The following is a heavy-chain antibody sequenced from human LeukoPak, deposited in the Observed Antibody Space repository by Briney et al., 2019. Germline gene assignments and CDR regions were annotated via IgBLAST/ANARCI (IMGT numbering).Heavy chain of an antibody. Sequence: GGSLRLSCAASGFTFSSYAMHWVRQAPGKGLEWVAVISYDGSNKYYADSVKGRFTISRDNSKNALYLQMNSLRAEDTAVYYCANARRSGLYYDILTTDYWGQGTLVTVSS. D-gene: IGHD3-9*01. CDR3: ANARRSGLYYDILTTDY. CDR1: GFTFSSYA. J-gene: IGHJ4*02. V-gene: IGHV3-30-3*01. CDR2: ISYDGSNK.